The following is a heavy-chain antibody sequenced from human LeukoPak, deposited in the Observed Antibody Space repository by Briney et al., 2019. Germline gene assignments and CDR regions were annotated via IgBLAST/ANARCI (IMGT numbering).Heavy chain of an antibody. J-gene: IGHJ4*02. Sequence: PGGSLRLSCAASGFTFSNYGMHWVRQAPGKGLEWVAFIRYDASNIYYADSVKGRFTISRDNSKNTLYLQMNSLRAEDTAVYYCAKDSEDGHNWAPFDYWGQGTLVTVSS. CDR2: IRYDASNI. D-gene: IGHD5-24*01. CDR1: GFTFSNYG. V-gene: IGHV3-30*02. CDR3: AKDSEDGHNWAPFDY.